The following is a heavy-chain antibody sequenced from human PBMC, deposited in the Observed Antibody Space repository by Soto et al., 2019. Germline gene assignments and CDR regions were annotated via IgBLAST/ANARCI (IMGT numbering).Heavy chain of an antibody. CDR3: AKGGQSYDY. CDR1: GFTFSTYA. CDR2: ISTSVGST. D-gene: IGHD3-10*01. Sequence: GSLRLSCAASGFTFSTYAMSWVRQAPGKGLEWVSAISTSVGSTYYTDSVKGRFTISRDNSKNTLYLQMNSLRAEDTAVYYCAKGGQSYDYWGQGTLVTVSS. V-gene: IGHV3-23*01. J-gene: IGHJ4*02.